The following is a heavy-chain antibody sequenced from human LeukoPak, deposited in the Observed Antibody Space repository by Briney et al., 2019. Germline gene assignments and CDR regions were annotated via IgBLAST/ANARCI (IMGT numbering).Heavy chain of an antibody. CDR3: ARGPVEYGGYVTGWGFYYFDY. V-gene: IGHV1-46*01. J-gene: IGHJ4*02. D-gene: IGHD5-12*01. Sequence: ASVKVSCKASGYTFTSYYMHWVRQAPGQGLEWMGIINPSGGSTSYAQKFQGRVTMTRDTSTSTVYMELSSLRSEDTAVYYCARGPVEYGGYVTGWGFYYFDYWGQGTLVTVSS. CDR1: GYTFTSYY. CDR2: INPSGGST.